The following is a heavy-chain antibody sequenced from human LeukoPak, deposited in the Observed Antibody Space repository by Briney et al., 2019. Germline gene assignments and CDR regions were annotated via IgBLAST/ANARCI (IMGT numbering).Heavy chain of an antibody. CDR3: ARDFYDSRGYDAFDI. Sequence: SETLSLTCTVSGGSISSYYWSWVRQPPGKGLEWIGYIYTSGSTNYNPSLKSRVTISVDTSKNQFSLKLSSVTAADTAVYYCARDFYDSRGYDAFDIWAQGKMVTAS. V-gene: IGHV4-4*09. CDR1: GGSISSYY. CDR2: IYTSGST. J-gene: IGHJ3*02. D-gene: IGHD3-22*01.